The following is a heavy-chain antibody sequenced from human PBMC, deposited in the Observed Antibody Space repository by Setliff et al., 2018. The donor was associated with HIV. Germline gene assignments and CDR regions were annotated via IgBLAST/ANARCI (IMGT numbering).Heavy chain of an antibody. D-gene: IGHD4-17*01. V-gene: IGHV7-4-1*02. Sequence: ASVKVSCKASGYTFINYAMNWVRQAPGQGLEWMGWINTQTGSTTYAQAFTGRFVFSVDTSVTTAYLQISGLKADDTAVYYCARALYGDYGGDLNWLDPWGQGTLVTVSS. CDR1: GYTFINYA. CDR2: INTQTGST. CDR3: ARALYGDYGGDLNWLDP. J-gene: IGHJ5*02.